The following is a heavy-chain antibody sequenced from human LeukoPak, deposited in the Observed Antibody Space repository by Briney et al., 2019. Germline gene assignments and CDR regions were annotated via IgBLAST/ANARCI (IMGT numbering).Heavy chain of an antibody. Sequence: PGGSLRLSCAASGFTFSSYGMHWVRQAPGKGLEWVAVIWYDGSNKYYADSVKGRFTISRDNSKNTLYLQMNSLRAEDTAVYYCARGVGTAMVKEPPWFDPWGQGTLVTVSS. CDR1: GFTFSSYG. J-gene: IGHJ5*02. CDR3: ARGVGTAMVKEPPWFDP. V-gene: IGHV3-33*01. CDR2: IWYDGSNK. D-gene: IGHD5-18*01.